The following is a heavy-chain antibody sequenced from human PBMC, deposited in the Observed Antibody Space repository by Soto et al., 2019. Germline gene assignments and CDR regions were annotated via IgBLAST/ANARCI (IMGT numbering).Heavy chain of an antibody. J-gene: IGHJ5*02. Sequence: EVQLVQSGAEVKKPGESLRISCKGSGYIFTTYWINWVRQMPGKGLEWMGRIDPSDSYTSYSPSFQGHVTMSADKSISTAYLQWSSLKASDTAMYYCARQTVTSIAFDPWGQGTLVTVSS. D-gene: IGHD4-17*01. V-gene: IGHV5-10-1*01. CDR1: GYIFTTYW. CDR3: ARQTVTSIAFDP. CDR2: IDPSDSYT.